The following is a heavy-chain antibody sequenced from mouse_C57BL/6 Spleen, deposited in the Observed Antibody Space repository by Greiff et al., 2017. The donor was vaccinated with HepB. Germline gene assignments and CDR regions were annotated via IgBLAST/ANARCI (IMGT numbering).Heavy chain of an antibody. J-gene: IGHJ4*01. D-gene: IGHD1-1*01. V-gene: IGHV1-81*01. CDR1: GYTFTSYG. Sequence: QVQLQQSGAELARPGASVKLSCKASGYTFTSYGISWVKQRTGQGLEWIGEIYHRSGNTYYNEKFKGKATLTADKYSSTAYMELRSLTSEDSAVYFCARWGATVVADYAMDYWGQGTSVTVSS. CDR3: ARWGATVVADYAMDY. CDR2: IYHRSGNT.